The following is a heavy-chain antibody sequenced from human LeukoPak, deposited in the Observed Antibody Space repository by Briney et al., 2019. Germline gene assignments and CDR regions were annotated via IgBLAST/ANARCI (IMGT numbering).Heavy chain of an antibody. Sequence: GGSLRLSCAASGFTFDDYGMSWVRQAPGKGLEWVSGINWNGGSTGYADSVKGRFTISRDNAKNSLYLQMNSLRAEDTALYYCARHELYDGNSYAFDIWGQGTMVTVSS. CDR3: ARHELYDGNSYAFDI. J-gene: IGHJ3*02. CDR2: INWNGGST. CDR1: GFTFDDYG. V-gene: IGHV3-20*04. D-gene: IGHD4-23*01.